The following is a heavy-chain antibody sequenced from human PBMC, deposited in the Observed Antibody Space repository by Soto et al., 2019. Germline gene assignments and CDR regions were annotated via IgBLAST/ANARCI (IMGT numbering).Heavy chain of an antibody. J-gene: IGHJ6*02. V-gene: IGHV3-30-3*01. CDR3: ARDSSSWYLTYYYYGMDV. CDR1: GFTFSSYA. CDR2: ISYDGSNK. D-gene: IGHD6-13*01. Sequence: QVQLVESGGGVVQPGRSLRLSCAASGFTFSSYAMHWVRQAPGKGLEWVAVISYDGSNKYYADSVKGRFTISRDNSKNTXFLQMNSLRAEDTAVYYCARDSSSWYLTYYYYGMDVWGQGTTVTVSS.